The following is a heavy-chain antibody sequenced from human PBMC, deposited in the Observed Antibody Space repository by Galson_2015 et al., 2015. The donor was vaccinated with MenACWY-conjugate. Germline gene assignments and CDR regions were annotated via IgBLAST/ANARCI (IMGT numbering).Heavy chain of an antibody. CDR1: GFTFSTYS. CDR3: ARSPTKTYRDY. V-gene: IGHV3-21*01. Sequence: SLRLSCAASGFTFSTYSMHWVRQTPGKGLEWVSSISGDSLYIYYADSMRGRFTISRDNAKNSLYLQMNSLRAEDTAVYYCARSPTKTYRDYWGQGIVVTFSS. J-gene: IGHJ4*02. D-gene: IGHD2-8*01. CDR2: ISGDSLYI.